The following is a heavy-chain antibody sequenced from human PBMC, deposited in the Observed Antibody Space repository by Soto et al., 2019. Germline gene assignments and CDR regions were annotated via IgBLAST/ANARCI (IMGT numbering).Heavy chain of an antibody. V-gene: IGHV1-69*13. CDR3: ARQELELRGVLYYYYGMDV. CDR2: IIPIFGTA. J-gene: IGHJ6*02. D-gene: IGHD1-7*01. CDR1: GGTFSSYA. Sequence: SVKVSCKASGGTFSSYAISWVRQAPGQGLEWMGGIIPIFGTANYAQKFQGRVTITADESTSTAYMELSSLRSEDTAVYYCARQELELRGVLYYYYGMDVWGQGTTVTVSS.